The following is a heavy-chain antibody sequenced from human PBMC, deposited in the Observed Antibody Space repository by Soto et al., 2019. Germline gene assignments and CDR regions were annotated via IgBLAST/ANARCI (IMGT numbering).Heavy chain of an antibody. CDR1: GYTFTNSG. J-gene: IGHJ4*02. D-gene: IGHD2-21*02. Sequence: GASVKVSCKASGYTFTNSGISWVRQAPGQGLEWMGWISTDNGNTNYAQHLQGRVSMTTDTSTSTAYMELRSLRSDDTAVYYCARIDHDCGGDCYPGPYFDYWGQGTLVTVSS. CDR3: ARIDHDCGGDCYPGPYFDY. CDR2: ISTDNGNT. V-gene: IGHV1-18*01.